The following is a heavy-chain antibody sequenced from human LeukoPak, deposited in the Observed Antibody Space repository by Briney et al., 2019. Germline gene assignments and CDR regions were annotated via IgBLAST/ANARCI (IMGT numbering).Heavy chain of an antibody. J-gene: IGHJ5*02. Sequence: SETLSLTCTVSGSSISSGGYYWSWIRQHPGKGLEWIGYIYYSGSTYYNPSLKSRVTISVDTSKNQFSQKLSSVTAADTAVYYCARADNWDNWFDPWGQGTLVTVSS. V-gene: IGHV4-31*03. CDR1: GSSISSGGYY. CDR2: IYYSGST. CDR3: ARADNWDNWFDP. D-gene: IGHD1-26*01.